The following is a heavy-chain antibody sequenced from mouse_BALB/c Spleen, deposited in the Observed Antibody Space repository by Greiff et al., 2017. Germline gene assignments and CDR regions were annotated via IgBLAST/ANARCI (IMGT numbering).Heavy chain of an antibody. CDR2: IWGDGST. CDR3: ARDQGYGNREGYYYAMDY. CDR1: GFSLTGYG. V-gene: IGHV2-6-7*01. Sequence: QVQLQQSGPGLVAPSQSLSITCTVSGFSLTGYGVNWVRQPPGKGLEWLGMIWGDGSTDYNSALKSRLSISKDNSKSQVFLKMNSLQTDDTARYYCARDQGYGNREGYYYAMDYWGQGTSVTVSS. D-gene: IGHD2-1*01. J-gene: IGHJ4*01.